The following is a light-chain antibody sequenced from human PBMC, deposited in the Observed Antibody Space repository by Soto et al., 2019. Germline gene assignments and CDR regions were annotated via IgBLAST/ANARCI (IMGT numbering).Light chain of an antibody. CDR1: QSVSSG. CDR3: HQYDNWPRT. J-gene: IGKJ1*01. V-gene: IGKV3-15*01. Sequence: EIVMTQSPAPLSVSPGERATLSCRASQSVSSGLAWYQQNPGQAPRLLIYAASTRATGIPARFSGSGSGTEFTLTISSLQSEDSAIYYCHQYDNWPRTFGQGTKVDI. CDR2: AAS.